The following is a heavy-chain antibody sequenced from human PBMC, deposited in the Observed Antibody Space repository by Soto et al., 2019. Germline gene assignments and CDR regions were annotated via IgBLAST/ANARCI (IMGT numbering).Heavy chain of an antibody. D-gene: IGHD2-15*01. V-gene: IGHV1-69*02. CDR3: AGGGSGVCSGGSCSEYDAFDI. CDR2: IIPILAIA. J-gene: IGHJ3*02. Sequence: QVQLVQSGAEVKKPGSSVKVSCKASGGTFSSYTISWVRQAPGQGLEWMGRIIPILAIANYAQKFQGRVTITADKSTSKAYMGPSSLRSEDTAVYYCAGGGSGVCSGGSCSEYDAFDIWGQGTMVTVSS. CDR1: GGTFSSYT.